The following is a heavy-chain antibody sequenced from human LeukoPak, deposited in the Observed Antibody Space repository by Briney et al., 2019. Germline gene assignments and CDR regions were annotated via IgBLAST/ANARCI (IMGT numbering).Heavy chain of an antibody. CDR2: ISAYNGNT. D-gene: IGHD6-13*01. V-gene: IGHV1-18*01. CDR1: GYTFTSYG. CDR3: ARDLRYSSSWTRDFDY. J-gene: IGHJ4*02. Sequence: GASVKVSCKASGYTFTSYGISWVRQAPGQGLEWMGWISAYNGNTNYAQKLQGRVTMTTDTSTSTAYMELRSLRSDDTAVYYCARDLRYSSSWTRDFDYWGQGTLVTVSS.